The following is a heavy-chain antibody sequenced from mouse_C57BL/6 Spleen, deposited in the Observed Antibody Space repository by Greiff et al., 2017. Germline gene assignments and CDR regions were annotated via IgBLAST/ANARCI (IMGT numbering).Heavy chain of an antibody. D-gene: IGHD2-3*01. Sequence: EVQLQQSGAELVRPGASVKLSCTASGFNIKDDYMHWVKQRPEQGLEWIGWIDPENGDTEYASKFQGKATITADTSSNTAYLQLSSLTSEDTAVYYCTRWLLGGYWGQGTTLTVSS. J-gene: IGHJ2*01. CDR1: GFNIKDDY. CDR3: TRWLLGGY. V-gene: IGHV14-4*01. CDR2: IDPENGDT.